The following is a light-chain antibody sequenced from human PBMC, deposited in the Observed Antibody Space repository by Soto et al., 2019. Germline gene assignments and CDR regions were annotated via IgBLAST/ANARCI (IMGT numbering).Light chain of an antibody. CDR3: QHYDTSPT. Sequence: IVLTQSRGTLSLSPGERATLSCRASQSVSSRYLAWYQHKPGQAPRLLISGASNRATGIPDRFSGSGSGTDFTLTISRLEPEDFAVYYCQHYDTSPTFGQGTKVDIK. J-gene: IGKJ1*01. V-gene: IGKV3-20*01. CDR1: QSVSSRY. CDR2: GAS.